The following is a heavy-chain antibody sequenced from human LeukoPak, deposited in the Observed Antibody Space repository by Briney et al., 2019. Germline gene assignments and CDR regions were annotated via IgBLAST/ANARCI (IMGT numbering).Heavy chain of an antibody. J-gene: IGHJ4*02. V-gene: IGHV3-23*01. Sequence: GGSLRLSCAASGFTVRDYHMSWIRQAPGKGLELVSAIVGSSTHHADSVKGRFTISRDNFKNTPNLQMNSLRAEDSAIYYCTRDEPGSSWFNWGQGTLVTVSS. CDR2: IVGSST. D-gene: IGHD6-19*01. CDR1: GFTVRDYH. CDR3: TRDEPGSSWFN.